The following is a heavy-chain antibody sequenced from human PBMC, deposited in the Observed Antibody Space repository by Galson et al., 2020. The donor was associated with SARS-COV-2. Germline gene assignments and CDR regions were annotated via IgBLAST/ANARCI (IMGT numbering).Heavy chain of an antibody. J-gene: IGHJ5*02. CDR3: AGSRAVAAPFDP. V-gene: IGHV3-30-3*01. Sequence: GGSLRLSCAASGFTFSSYAMHWVRQAPGKGLEWVAVISYDGSNKYYADSVKGRFTISRDNSKNTLYLQMNSLRAEDTAVYYCAGSRAVAAPFDPWGQGTLVTVSS. D-gene: IGHD6-19*01. CDR1: GFTFSSYA. CDR2: ISYDGSNK.